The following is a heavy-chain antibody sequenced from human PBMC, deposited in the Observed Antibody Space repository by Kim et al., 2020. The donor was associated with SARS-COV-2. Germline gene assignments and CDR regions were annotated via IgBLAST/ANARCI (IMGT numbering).Heavy chain of an antibody. V-gene: IGHV3-53*01. CDR1: GFTVSSNY. CDR2: IYSGGST. Sequence: LSLTCAASGFTVSSNYMSWVRQAPGKGLEWVSVIYSGGSTYYADSVKGRFTISRDNSKNTLYLQMNSLRAEDTAVYFCARELYSSGWYEGYWGQGTL. J-gene: IGHJ4*02. CDR3: ARELYSSGWYEGY. D-gene: IGHD6-19*01.